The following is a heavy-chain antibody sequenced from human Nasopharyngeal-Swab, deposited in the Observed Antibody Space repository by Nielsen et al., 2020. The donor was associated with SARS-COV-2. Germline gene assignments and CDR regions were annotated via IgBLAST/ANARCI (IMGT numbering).Heavy chain of an antibody. Sequence: GGSLRLSCAASGFTFDDYAMHWVRQAPGKGLEWVSGISWNSGSIGYADSVKGRFTISRDNAKNSLYLQMNSLRAEDTALYYCAKDRRRRGGEGGEEGGQGKVGAVSS. V-gene: IGHV3-9*01. D-gene: IGHD3-16*01. CDR3: AKDRRRRGGEGGEE. CDR2: ISWNSGSI. CDR1: GFTFDDYA. J-gene: IGHJ4*02.